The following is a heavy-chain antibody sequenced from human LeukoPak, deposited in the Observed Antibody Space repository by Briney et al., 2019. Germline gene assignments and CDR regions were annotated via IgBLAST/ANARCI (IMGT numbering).Heavy chain of an antibody. V-gene: IGHV3-7*01. J-gene: IGHJ4*02. CDR3: ARDIEPYSSGWYLY. CDR1: GFTFSSYW. Sequence: PGGSLRLSCAASGFTFSSYWMSWVRQAPGKGLEWVANIKQDGSEKYYVDSVKGRFTISRDNAKNSLYLQMNSLRAEDTAVYYCARDIEPYSSGWYLYWGQGTLVTVSS. D-gene: IGHD6-19*01. CDR2: IKQDGSEK.